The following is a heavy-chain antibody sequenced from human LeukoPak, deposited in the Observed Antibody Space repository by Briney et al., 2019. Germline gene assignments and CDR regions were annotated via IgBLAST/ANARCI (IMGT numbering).Heavy chain of an antibody. V-gene: IGHV4-59*12. CDR3: ARDLGTAYYYYFDV. Sequence: PSETLSLTCTVSGGSISSYYWSWIRQPPGKGLEWIGYIYYSGSTNYNPSLKSRVTISVDTSKNQLSLNLTSVTAADTAVYFCARDLGTAYYYYFDVWGKGTAVTV. J-gene: IGHJ6*03. CDR1: GGSISSYY. CDR2: IYYSGST. D-gene: IGHD3-16*01.